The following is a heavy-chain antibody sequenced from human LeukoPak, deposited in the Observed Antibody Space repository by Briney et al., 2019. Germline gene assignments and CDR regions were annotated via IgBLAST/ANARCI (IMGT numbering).Heavy chain of an antibody. V-gene: IGHV5-51*01. D-gene: IGHD3-3*01. CDR2: VYPGDSDT. Sequence: GESLKISCKGSGYSFTSYWIGWVRQMPGKGLEWMGIVYPGDSDTRYRPSFQGQVTISADKSISTAYLQWSSLKASDTAMYYCASAYYDFWSAYYDSDYWGQGTLVTVSS. J-gene: IGHJ4*02. CDR1: GYSFTSYW. CDR3: ASAYYDFWSAYYDSDY.